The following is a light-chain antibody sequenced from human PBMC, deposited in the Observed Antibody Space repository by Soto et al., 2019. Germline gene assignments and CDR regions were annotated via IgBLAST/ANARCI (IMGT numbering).Light chain of an antibody. CDR1: SSDVGGYNY. V-gene: IGLV2-14*01. J-gene: IGLJ3*02. Sequence: QSALTQPASVSGSPGQSITLSCTGTSSDVGGYNYVSWYQQHPGKAPELMIYDVSNRPSGVANRFSGSKSGNTASLTISGVQAEDEADYYCSSYTSGSTWVFGGGTELTVL. CDR3: SSYTSGSTWV. CDR2: DVS.